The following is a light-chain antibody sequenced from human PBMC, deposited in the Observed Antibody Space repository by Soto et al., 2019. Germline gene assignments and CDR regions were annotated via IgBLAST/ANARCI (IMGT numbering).Light chain of an antibody. Sequence: QLVLTQPASVSGSHGQSITISCTGTSSDVGGYKFVSWYQQHPGKVPKLLIYDVSNRPSGVSNRFSGSKSGNTASLTISGLQAEDEAEYYCSSYTRSTTLNVLFGGGTKVTVL. V-gene: IGLV2-14*01. CDR3: SSYTRSTTLNVL. J-gene: IGLJ2*01. CDR2: DVS. CDR1: SSDVGGYKF.